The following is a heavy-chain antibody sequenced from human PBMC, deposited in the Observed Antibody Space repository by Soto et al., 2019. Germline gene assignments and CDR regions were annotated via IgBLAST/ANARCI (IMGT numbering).Heavy chain of an antibody. D-gene: IGHD3-22*01. Sequence: SETLSLTCAVYIGSFSGYYWSWIRQPPGKGLEWIGEIDHSGSTNYNPSLKSRVTISVDTSKNQFSLKLSSVAAADTAVYYCARGQRIGVVTTWFDYWGQGTLVTVSS. CDR1: IGSFSGYY. CDR2: IDHSGST. J-gene: IGHJ4*02. V-gene: IGHV4-34*01. CDR3: ARGQRIGVVTTWFDY.